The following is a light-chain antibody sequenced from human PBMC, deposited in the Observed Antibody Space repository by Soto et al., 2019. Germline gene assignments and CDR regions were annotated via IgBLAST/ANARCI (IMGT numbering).Light chain of an antibody. V-gene: IGLV2-8*01. Sequence: QSALTQPPSASGSPGQSVTISCTGTSSDVGGYNSVSWYQQHPGKAPKLMISEFSKRPSGFPDRFSGSKSGNTASLTVSGLQAEDEDDYYCSSSAVNDNLVFGGGTKLTVL. J-gene: IGLJ2*01. CDR2: EFS. CDR1: SSDVGGYNS. CDR3: SSSAVNDNLV.